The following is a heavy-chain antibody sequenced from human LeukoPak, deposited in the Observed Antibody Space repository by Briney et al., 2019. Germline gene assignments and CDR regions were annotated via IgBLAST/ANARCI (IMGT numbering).Heavy chain of an antibody. V-gene: IGHV4-4*07. Sequence: SETLSLTCTVSGGSVSGYHWSWVRKPAGKGLEWIGRIYTSGSTNYNPSLKSRVTMSVDTSKNQFSLKLSSVTAADTAVYYCARSQQRITIFGVVITESAFDIWGQGTMVTVSS. J-gene: IGHJ3*02. CDR3: ARSQQRITIFGVVITESAFDI. CDR1: GGSVSGYH. D-gene: IGHD3-3*01. CDR2: IYTSGST.